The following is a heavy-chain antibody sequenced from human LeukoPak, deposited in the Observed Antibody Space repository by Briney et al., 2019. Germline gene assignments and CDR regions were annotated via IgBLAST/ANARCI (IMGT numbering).Heavy chain of an antibody. CDR3: ARDVSSTSSWWFDP. CDR2: INPSGGST. J-gene: IGHJ5*02. CDR1: GYTFTSHY. V-gene: IGHV1-46*01. Sequence: GASVKVSCKASGYTFTSHYMHWVRQAPAQGLEWMGIINPSGGSTSYAQKFQGRVTMTRDMSTRTDYMELSSLRYEDTAVYYCARDVSSTSSWWFDPWGQGTLVIVSS. D-gene: IGHD2-2*01.